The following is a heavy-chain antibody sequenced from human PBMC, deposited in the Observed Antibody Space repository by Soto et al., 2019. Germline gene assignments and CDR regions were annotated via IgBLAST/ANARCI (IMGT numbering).Heavy chain of an antibody. CDR3: ARGGRYYDSSGLFDY. D-gene: IGHD3-22*01. CDR1: GYSISSGYY. Sequence: PSETLSLTCAVSGYSISSGYYWGWIRQPPGKGLEWIGSTYHSGSTYYNPSLKSRVTISVDTSKNQFSLKLSSVTAADTAVYYCARGGRYYDSSGLFDYWGQGTLVTVSS. V-gene: IGHV4-38-2*01. J-gene: IGHJ4*02. CDR2: TYHSGST.